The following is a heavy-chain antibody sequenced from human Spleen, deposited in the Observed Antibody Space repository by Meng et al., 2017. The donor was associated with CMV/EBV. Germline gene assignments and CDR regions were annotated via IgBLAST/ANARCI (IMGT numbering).Heavy chain of an antibody. D-gene: IGHD2-2*01. Sequence: GGSLRLSCTGSGYSFTTYWIGWVRQMPGKGLEWMGIIYPGDSDTRYSPSFQGQVTISADRSISTSYLQWSSLKASDTAMYYCTRGGGSSNFDYWGQGTLVTVSS. J-gene: IGHJ4*02. CDR3: TRGGGSSNFDY. V-gene: IGHV5-51*01. CDR1: GYSFTTYW. CDR2: IYPGDSDT.